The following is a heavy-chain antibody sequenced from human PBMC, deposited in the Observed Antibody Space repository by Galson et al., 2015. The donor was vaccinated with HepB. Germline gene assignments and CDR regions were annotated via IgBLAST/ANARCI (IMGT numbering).Heavy chain of an antibody. J-gene: IGHJ6*02. Sequence: SVKVSCKASGYIFSGYYIHWVRQAPGQGLEWMGWINPNSGGTNFARKFQGRVTMTRDTTISTAYMELSRLTSDDTAVYYCARDRRGRIGLATPHDPSMDVWGQGTTVTVSS. CDR2: INPNSGGT. V-gene: IGHV1-2*02. CDR1: GYIFSGYY. D-gene: IGHD3/OR15-3a*01. CDR3: ARDRRGRIGLATPHDPSMDV.